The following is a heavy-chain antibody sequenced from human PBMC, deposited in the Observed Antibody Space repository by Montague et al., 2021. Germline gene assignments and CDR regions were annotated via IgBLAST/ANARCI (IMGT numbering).Heavy chain of an antibody. CDR1: GASITSNIYY. CDR2: IYYSGNS. CDR3: AGVFSSWYVGWFDP. D-gene: IGHD6-13*01. Sequence: SETLSLTCAVSGASITSNIYYWGWIRQSPGKGLEWIGSIYYSGNSSYQPSLKSRITMAVDESKNQFSLKLSSVTAADTAIYYCAGVFSSWYVGWFDPWGQGTLVTVSS. J-gene: IGHJ5*02. V-gene: IGHV4-39*01.